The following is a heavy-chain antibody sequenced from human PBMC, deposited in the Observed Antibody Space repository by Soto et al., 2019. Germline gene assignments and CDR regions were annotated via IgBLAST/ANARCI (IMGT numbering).Heavy chain of an antibody. V-gene: IGHV4-38-2*02. CDR2: IYHSGST. CDR3: ARDHRTVTTYYYYGMGV. J-gene: IGHJ6*02. D-gene: IGHD4-4*01. CDR1: GYSISSGYY. Sequence: SETLSLTCAVSGYSISSGYYWGWIRQPPGKGLEWIGSIYHSGSTYYNPSLKSRVTISVDTSKNQFSLKLSSVTAADTAVYYCARDHRTVTTYYYYGMGVWGQGTTVTVSS.